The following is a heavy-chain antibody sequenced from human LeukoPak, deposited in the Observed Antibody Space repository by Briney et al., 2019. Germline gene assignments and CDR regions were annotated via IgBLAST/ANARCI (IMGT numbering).Heavy chain of an antibody. Sequence: ESGPALVKPAQTLTLTCTFSGFSLSTRGMRVRWIRQPPGKALEWLARIDWDDDKFYSAFLKTRLTISKDTSKNQVILIMTNMDPVDTATYYCARIESSDAFDYWGQGTLVTVSS. V-gene: IGHV2-70*04. CDR1: GFSLSTRGMR. J-gene: IGHJ4*02. CDR2: IDWDDDK. CDR3: ARIESSDAFDY. D-gene: IGHD6-19*01.